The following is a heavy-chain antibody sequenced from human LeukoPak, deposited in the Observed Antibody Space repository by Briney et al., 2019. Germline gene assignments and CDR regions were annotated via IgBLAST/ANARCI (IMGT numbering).Heavy chain of an antibody. CDR2: IYTSGST. CDR1: GGSISSYY. Sequence: SETLSLTCTVSGGSISSYYWSWIRQPAGKGLEWIGRIYTSGSTNYNPSLKSRVTMSVDTSKNQFSLKLGSVTAADTAVYYCARDQHSSSWYWGWAFDIWGQGTMVTVSS. J-gene: IGHJ3*02. V-gene: IGHV4-4*07. D-gene: IGHD6-13*01. CDR3: ARDQHSSSWYWGWAFDI.